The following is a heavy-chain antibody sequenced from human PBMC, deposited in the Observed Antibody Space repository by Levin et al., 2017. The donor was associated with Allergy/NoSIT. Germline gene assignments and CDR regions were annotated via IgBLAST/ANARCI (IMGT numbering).Heavy chain of an antibody. CDR2: ISAGGTTT. Sequence: GESLKISCVGSGFSFGSHAMTWVRQGPGKGLEWVSGISAGGTTTKYTDSVKGRFPISRDNAHNTLYLQMRHLRAEDPAIYYCAKDLGGWDAWDIWGRGRMVAVAA. V-gene: IGHV3-23*01. CDR3: AKDLGGWDAWDI. J-gene: IGHJ3*02. CDR1: GFSFGSHA. D-gene: IGHD6-19*01.